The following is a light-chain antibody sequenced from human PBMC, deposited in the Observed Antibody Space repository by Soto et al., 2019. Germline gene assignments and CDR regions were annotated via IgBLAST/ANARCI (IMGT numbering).Light chain of an antibody. CDR3: QQSYSTLPLT. Sequence: DIQMTQSPSSLSASVGDRVTITCRASPRISRFLNWYQQKPWKAPKLLIYAASNLRSGVPSRFSGSGSGTDFTITISSLQPADFATYDCQQSYSTLPLTFGGGTNLDIK. V-gene: IGKV1-39*01. CDR2: AAS. CDR1: PRISRF. J-gene: IGKJ4*01.